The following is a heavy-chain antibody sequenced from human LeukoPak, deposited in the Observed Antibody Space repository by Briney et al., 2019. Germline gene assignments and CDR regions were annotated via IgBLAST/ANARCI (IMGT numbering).Heavy chain of an antibody. CDR3: AAADWESFYFDS. CDR2: TSYSEGT. CDR1: GGSISSYY. D-gene: IGHD1-26*01. Sequence: SETLSLTCTVSGGSISSYYWSWIRQPPGKGLEWIGFTSYSEGTYYNPSLMSRITISVDRSQNQFSLKMRDVTAADTAVYFCAAADWESFYFDSWGQGALVAVSS. V-gene: IGHV4-59*06. J-gene: IGHJ4*02.